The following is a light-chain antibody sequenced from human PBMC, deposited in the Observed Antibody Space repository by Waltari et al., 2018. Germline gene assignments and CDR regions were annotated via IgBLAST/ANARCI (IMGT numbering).Light chain of an antibody. CDR1: QTVKRY. V-gene: IGKV1-39*01. CDR3: QQSSSIPWT. CDR2: ASS. J-gene: IGKJ1*01. Sequence: DIQMTQSPSSLSASVGDRVAITCRASQTVKRYLNWYQLKPGKAPKLLTYASSILQSGVPSRFIGSGSGTDFTLTISSLQPEDFATYYCQQSSSIPWTFGQGTNVEIK.